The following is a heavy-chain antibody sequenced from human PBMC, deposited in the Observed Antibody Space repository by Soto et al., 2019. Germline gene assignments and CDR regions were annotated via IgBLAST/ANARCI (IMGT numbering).Heavy chain of an antibody. CDR1: GFAFSSYA. J-gene: IGHJ5*02. Sequence: GGSLRLSCVASGFAFSSYAMSWVRQAPGKGLEWVSAISGSGGSTYYADSVKGRFTISRDNSKNTLYLQMNSLKTEDTAVYYCTTVVWFDPWGQGTLVTVSS. CDR2: ISGSGGST. V-gene: IGHV3-23*01. CDR3: TTVVWFDP.